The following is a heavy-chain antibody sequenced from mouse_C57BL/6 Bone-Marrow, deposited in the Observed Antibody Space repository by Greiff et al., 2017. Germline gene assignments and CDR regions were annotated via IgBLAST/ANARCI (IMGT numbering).Heavy chain of an antibody. CDR1: GYTFTSYW. CDR2: IHPSDSDT. V-gene: IGHV1-74*01. CDR3: AIKGRAHY. J-gene: IGHJ2*01. Sequence: QVQLQQPGAELVKPGASVTVSCKASGYTFTSYWLHWVKQRPGQGLEWIGSIHPSDSDTNYNQKFNGKAALTVDKSSSTAYMQLSSLTSADSAVYCGAIKGRAHYWGQGTTLTVAS. D-gene: IGHD3-1*01.